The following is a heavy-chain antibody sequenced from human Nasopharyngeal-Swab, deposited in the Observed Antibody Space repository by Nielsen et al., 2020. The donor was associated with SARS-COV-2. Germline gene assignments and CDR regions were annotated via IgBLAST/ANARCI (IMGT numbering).Heavy chain of an antibody. Sequence: ESLKISCAASGFTFSSYSMNWVRQAPGKGLEWIGEINHSGSTNYNPSLKSRVTISVDTSKNQFSLKLSSVTAADTAVYYCARWASAAWQNGFDPWGQGTLVTVSS. V-gene: IGHV4-34*01. D-gene: IGHD2-2*01. CDR3: ARWASAAWQNGFDP. CDR2: INHSGST. CDR1: GFTFSSYS. J-gene: IGHJ5*02.